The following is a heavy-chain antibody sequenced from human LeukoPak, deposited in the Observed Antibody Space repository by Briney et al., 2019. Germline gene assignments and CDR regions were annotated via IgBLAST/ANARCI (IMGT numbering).Heavy chain of an antibody. V-gene: IGHV3-33*01. D-gene: IGHD6-19*01. CDR1: GFTFSSYG. CDR3: ARDVIAVAGTSPFDY. Sequence: GRSLRLSCAAFGFTFSSYGMHWVRQAPGKGLEWVAVIWYDGSNKYYADSVKGRFTISRDNSKNTLYLQMNSLRAEDTAVYYCARDVIAVAGTSPFDYWGQGTLVTVSS. CDR2: IWYDGSNK. J-gene: IGHJ4*02.